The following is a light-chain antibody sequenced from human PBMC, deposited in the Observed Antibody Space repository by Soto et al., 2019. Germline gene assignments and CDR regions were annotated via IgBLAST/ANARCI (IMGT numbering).Light chain of an antibody. J-gene: IGKJ1*01. CDR2: DAS. CDR3: QHYNSYSEA. V-gene: IGKV1-13*02. Sequence: GDRVTITCRASQGISSALAWYQQKPGKAPKLLIYDASSLESGVPSRFSGSGSGTDFTLTISSLQPDYFATYYCQHYNSYSEAFGQGTKVDIK. CDR1: QGISSA.